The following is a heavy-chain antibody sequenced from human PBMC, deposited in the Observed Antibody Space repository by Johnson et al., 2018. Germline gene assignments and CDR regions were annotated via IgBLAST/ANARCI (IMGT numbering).Heavy chain of an antibody. Sequence: EVQLVESGAEVKKPGESLKISCKGSGYSFTSYWIGWVRQMPGKGLEWMGIIYPGDSDSRYSLSFQGQVTISADKSISTAYLQRSSLKASDTAMFYCARRRDGYNWDTFDIWGQGTMVTVSS. J-gene: IGHJ3*02. CDR1: GYSFTSYW. CDR2: IYPGDSDS. V-gene: IGHV5-51*03. D-gene: IGHD5-24*01. CDR3: ARRRDGYNWDTFDI.